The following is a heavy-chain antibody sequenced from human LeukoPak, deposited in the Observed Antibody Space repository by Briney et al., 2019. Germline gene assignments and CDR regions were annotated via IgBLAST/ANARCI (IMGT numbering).Heavy chain of an antibody. Sequence: GASAKVSCKASGYTFTGHYMHWVRQAPGQGLEWMGWINPNSGGTNYAQKFQGRVTMTRDTSISTAYMELSRLRSDDTAVYYCAKDRARVGTMVDAFDMWGQGTMVTVSS. J-gene: IGHJ3*02. D-gene: IGHD1-1*01. CDR3: AKDRARVGTMVDAFDM. V-gene: IGHV1-2*02. CDR1: GYTFTGHY. CDR2: INPNSGGT.